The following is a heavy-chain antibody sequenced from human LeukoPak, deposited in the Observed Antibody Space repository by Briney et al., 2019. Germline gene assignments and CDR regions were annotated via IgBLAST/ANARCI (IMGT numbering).Heavy chain of an antibody. V-gene: IGHV3-43*02. Sequence: QPGRSLRLSCAASGFTFDDYAMHWVRQAPGKGLEWVSLISGDGGSTYYADSVKGRFTISRDNSKNSLYLQMNSLRTEDTALYYCAKDKRTSSSWYEEYYYYGMDVWGQGTTVTVSS. CDR3: AKDKRTSSSWYEEYYYYGMDV. CDR1: GFTFDDYA. D-gene: IGHD6-13*01. J-gene: IGHJ6*02. CDR2: ISGDGGST.